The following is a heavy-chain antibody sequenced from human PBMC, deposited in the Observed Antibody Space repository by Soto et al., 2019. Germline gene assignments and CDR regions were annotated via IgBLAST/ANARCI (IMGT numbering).Heavy chain of an antibody. Sequence: EVQLLESGGGLVQPGGSLRLSCAASGFTFSSYAMSWVRQAPGKGLEWVSAISGSGGSTYYADSVKGRFTIPSDNSKNTLYLQMNSLRAEDTAVYYCAKENGYSSSWFEFDYWGQGTLVTVSS. V-gene: IGHV3-23*01. CDR3: AKENGYSSSWFEFDY. CDR2: ISGSGGST. J-gene: IGHJ4*02. CDR1: GFTFSSYA. D-gene: IGHD6-13*01.